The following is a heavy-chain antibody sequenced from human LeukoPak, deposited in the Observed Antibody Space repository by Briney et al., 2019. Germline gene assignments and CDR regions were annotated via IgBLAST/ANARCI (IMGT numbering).Heavy chain of an antibody. J-gene: IGHJ5*02. D-gene: IGHD3-22*01. CDR1: GGSISSYY. CDR3: ARDYYDSSGHLWWFDP. V-gene: IGHV4-4*07. CDR2: IYTSGST. Sequence: SETLSLTCTVSGGSISSYYCSWIRQPAGKGLEWIGRIYTSGSTNYNPSLRNRVTMSVDTSKNQFSLKLTSVTAADTAVYYCARDYYDSSGHLWWFDPWGQGTLVTVSS.